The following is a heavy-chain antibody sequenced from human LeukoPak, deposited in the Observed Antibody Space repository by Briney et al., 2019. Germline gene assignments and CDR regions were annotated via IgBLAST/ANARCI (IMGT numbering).Heavy chain of an antibody. CDR3: ARIGAAGYDY. J-gene: IGHJ4*02. CDR1: GGTFSSYA. CDR2: IIPIPGIA. V-gene: IGHV1-69*04. D-gene: IGHD6-13*01. Sequence: SVKVSCKASGGTFSSYAISWVRQAPGQGLEWMGRIIPIPGIANYAQKFQGRVTITADKSTSTAYMELSSLRSEDTAVYYCARIGAAGYDYWGQGTLVTVSS.